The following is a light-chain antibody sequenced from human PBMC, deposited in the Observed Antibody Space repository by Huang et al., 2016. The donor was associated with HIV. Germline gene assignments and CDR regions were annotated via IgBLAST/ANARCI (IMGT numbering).Light chain of an antibody. Sequence: EIVLTQSPATLSLSPGERATLSCRASQSVREYLAWYQHKPGQAPRLLIYEASQRATGIPDRVSGSGSGTDFTLTISSLEPEDFAVYYCQERGNWPRFSFGPGTKVDIK. CDR2: EAS. V-gene: IGKV3-11*01. CDR1: QSVREY. J-gene: IGKJ3*01. CDR3: QERGNWPRFS.